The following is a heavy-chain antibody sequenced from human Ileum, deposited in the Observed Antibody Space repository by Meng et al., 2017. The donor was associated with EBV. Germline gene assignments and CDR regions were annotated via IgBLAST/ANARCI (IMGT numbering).Heavy chain of an antibody. D-gene: IGHD2-21*02. V-gene: IGHV4-4*02. CDR2: FYHSGAT. J-gene: IGHJ4*02. CDR1: VGSVNVHPG. CDR3: ARIPYGDIYSAYFDY. Sequence: LKGPGPGLGKPSGTCSLTCPGAVGSVNVHPGWSWFGQPSGEGLEWIGQFYHSGATNYNPSLKSRVTISVDTSENQFSLELNSVTAADTAVYYCARIPYGDIYSAYFDYWSPGTLVTVSS.